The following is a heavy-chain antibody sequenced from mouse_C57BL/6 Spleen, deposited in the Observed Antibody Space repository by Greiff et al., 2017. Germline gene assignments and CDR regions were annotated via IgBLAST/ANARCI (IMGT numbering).Heavy chain of an antibody. V-gene: IGHV1-52*01. CDR1: GYTFTSYW. CDR3: ARDGNPHYYAMDY. D-gene: IGHD2-1*01. CDR2: IDPSDSET. J-gene: IGHJ4*01. Sequence: QVQLQQSGAELVRPGSSVKLSCKASGYTFTSYWMHWVKQRPIQGLEWIGNIDPSDSETHYNQKFKDKATLTVDKSSSTAYMQLSSLTSEDSAVYYCARDGNPHYYAMDYWGQGTSVTVSS.